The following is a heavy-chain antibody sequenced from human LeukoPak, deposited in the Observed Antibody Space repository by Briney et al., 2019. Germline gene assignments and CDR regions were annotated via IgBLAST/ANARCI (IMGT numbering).Heavy chain of an antibody. V-gene: IGHV4-34*01. CDR2: INHSGST. Sequence: SETLSLTCAVYGGSFSGYYWSWIRQPPGKGLEWIGEINHSGSTNYNPSLKSRVTISVDASKNQFSLKLSSVTAADTAVYYCARMVSFDYWGQGTLVTVSS. D-gene: IGHD5-18*01. CDR1: GGSFSGYY. J-gene: IGHJ4*02. CDR3: ARMVSFDY.